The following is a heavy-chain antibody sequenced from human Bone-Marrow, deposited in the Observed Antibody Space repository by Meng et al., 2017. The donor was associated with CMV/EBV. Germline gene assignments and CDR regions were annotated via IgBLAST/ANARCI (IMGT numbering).Heavy chain of an antibody. D-gene: IGHD5-12*01. CDR1: GFIFDDYG. Sequence: GESLKISCEASGFIFDDYGMSWVRQASGKGLEWVSGINWNGESTGYADSVQGRFTISRDNARSSLYLQMNSLRAEDTALYYCARTQWLPTPQYYYHYFGMAVWGQGTTVTVSS. CDR3: ARTQWLPTPQYYYHYFGMAV. V-gene: IGHV3-20*04. CDR2: INWNGEST. J-gene: IGHJ6*02.